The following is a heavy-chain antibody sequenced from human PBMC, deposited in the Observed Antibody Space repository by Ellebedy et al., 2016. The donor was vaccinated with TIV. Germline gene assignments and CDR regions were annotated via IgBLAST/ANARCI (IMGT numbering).Heavy chain of an antibody. Sequence: SVKVSXKASGGTFSSYAISWVRQAPGQGLEWMGGIIPIFGTANYAQKLQGRVTMTTDTSTSTAYMELRSLRSDDTAVYYCARDQGIWFDPWGQGTLVTVSS. J-gene: IGHJ5*02. D-gene: IGHD1-14*01. CDR3: ARDQGIWFDP. V-gene: IGHV1-69*05. CDR2: IIPIFGTA. CDR1: GGTFSSYA.